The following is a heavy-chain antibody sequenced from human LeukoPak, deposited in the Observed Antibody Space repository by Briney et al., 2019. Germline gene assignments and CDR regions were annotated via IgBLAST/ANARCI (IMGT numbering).Heavy chain of an antibody. CDR2: ISYDGINK. Sequence: GGSLRLSCAASGFTFGVYAMHWVRQAPGKGLEWVAVISYDGINKYYADSVKGRFTDSRDNSKNTLYLQMNSLRVEDTAVYYCARESYPSGDYVVWGQGTLLTVSS. CDR1: GFTFGVYA. J-gene: IGHJ4*02. V-gene: IGHV3-30-3*01. D-gene: IGHD4-17*01. CDR3: ARESYPSGDYVV.